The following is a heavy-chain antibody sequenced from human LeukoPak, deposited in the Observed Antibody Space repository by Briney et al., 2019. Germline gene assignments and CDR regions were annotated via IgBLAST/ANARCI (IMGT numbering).Heavy chain of an antibody. CDR3: ARLGLYDGYTHDS. CDR1: GGSFSGYY. Sequence: SETLSLTCAVYGGSFSGYYWSWIRQPPGKGLEWIAYTYYGGTTEYNPSLKSRATISVDTSKNNFSLDLRSVTAADTAVYFCARLGLYDGYTHDSWGQGTLVTVSS. D-gene: IGHD5-24*01. CDR2: TYYGGTT. V-gene: IGHV4-34*11. J-gene: IGHJ4*02.